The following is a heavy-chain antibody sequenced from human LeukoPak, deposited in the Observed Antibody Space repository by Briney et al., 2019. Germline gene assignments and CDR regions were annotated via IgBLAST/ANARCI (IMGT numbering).Heavy chain of an antibody. CDR2: IGWSSGTI. V-gene: IGHV3-9*01. CDR3: VKDRAYDSSWLFDY. J-gene: IGHJ4*02. Sequence: GGSLRLSCAASGFTFDDYAMHCVRQPPGKGLEWVSGIGWSSGTIGYADSVKGRFTISRDNAKNSLYLQMNSLRAEDTALYYCVKDRAYDSSWLFDYWGQGTLVTVSS. CDR1: GFTFDDYA. D-gene: IGHD6-13*01.